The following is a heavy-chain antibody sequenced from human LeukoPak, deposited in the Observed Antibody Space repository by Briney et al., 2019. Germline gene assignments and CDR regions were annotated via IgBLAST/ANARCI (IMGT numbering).Heavy chain of an antibody. Sequence: SQTLSLTCTVSGGSISSGGYYWSWVRQHPGKGLEWIVYIYYSGSTYYNPSLKSRVTISVDTSKNQFSLKLSSVTAADTAVYYCARGYRGGPTYYYDSSGYYFFDYWGQGTLVTVSS. CDR2: IYYSGST. D-gene: IGHD3-22*01. CDR3: ARGYRGGPTYYYDSSGYYFFDY. J-gene: IGHJ4*02. CDR1: GGSISSGGYY. V-gene: IGHV4-31*03.